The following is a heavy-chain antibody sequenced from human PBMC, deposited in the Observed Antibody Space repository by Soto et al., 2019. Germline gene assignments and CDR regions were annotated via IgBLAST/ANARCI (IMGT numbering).Heavy chain of an antibody. Sequence: VQLQESGPGLVTPSQTLSPTCTVFGGSVSIGDYLWSWIRQRPGKGLEWIGYIHDSGNTYYNPSLKSRVTISLDTSKNQFSLKVTSMTAADTAVYFCARARGGDSGDYASLFDRWGQGNLVTVSS. V-gene: IGHV4-30-4*01. CDR3: ARARGGDSGDYASLFDR. J-gene: IGHJ5*02. D-gene: IGHD4-17*01. CDR1: GGSVSIGDYL. CDR2: IHDSGNT.